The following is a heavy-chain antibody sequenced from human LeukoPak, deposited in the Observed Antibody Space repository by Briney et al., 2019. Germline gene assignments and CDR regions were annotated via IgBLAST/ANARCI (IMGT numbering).Heavy chain of an antibody. CDR2: IYSSGRT. CDR1: GGSISSYY. Sequence: SETLSLTCTVSGGSISSYYWSWIRQPPGKGLEWIGYIYSSGRTNYNPTLKSRVNISVDTSKHQFCLKLSSVTAADTAVYYCARDREAAAGNGWFDPWGQGTLVTVSS. D-gene: IGHD6-13*01. CDR3: ARDREAAAGNGWFDP. V-gene: IGHV4-59*01. J-gene: IGHJ5*02.